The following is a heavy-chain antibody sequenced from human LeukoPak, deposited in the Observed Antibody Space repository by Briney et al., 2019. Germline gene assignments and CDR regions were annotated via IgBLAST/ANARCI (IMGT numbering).Heavy chain of an antibody. D-gene: IGHD3-10*01. V-gene: IGHV5-51*01. CDR2: IYPGDSDT. CDR3: ARHRPRITMVRGVIQVYYYYGMDV. CDR1: AYSFTTYW. J-gene: IGHJ6*02. Sequence: GESLKISCKGSAYSFTTYWIGWVRQMPGKGLEWMGIIYPGDSDTRYSPSFQGQVTISADKSISTAYLQWSSLKASDTAMYYCARHRPRITMVRGVIQVYYYYGMDVWGQGTTVTVSS.